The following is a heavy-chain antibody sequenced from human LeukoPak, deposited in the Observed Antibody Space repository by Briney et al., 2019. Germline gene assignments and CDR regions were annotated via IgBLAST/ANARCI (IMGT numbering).Heavy chain of an antibody. CDR2: IIPIFGTA. CDR3: ARARATIFGVVTSFYGMDV. Sequence: ASVKVSCKASGYTFTSYGISWVRQAPGQGLEWMGGIIPIFGTANYAQKFQGRVTITADESTSTAYMELSSLRSEDTAVYYCARARATIFGVVTSFYGMDVWGQGTTVTVSS. D-gene: IGHD3-3*01. J-gene: IGHJ6*02. CDR1: GYTFTSYG. V-gene: IGHV1-69*13.